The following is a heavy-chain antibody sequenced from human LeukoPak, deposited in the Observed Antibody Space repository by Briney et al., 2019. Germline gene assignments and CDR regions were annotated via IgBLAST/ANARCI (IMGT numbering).Heavy chain of an antibody. CDR1: GGSFSGYY. D-gene: IGHD1-26*01. CDR3: ARGPLPTPNWFDP. CDR2: INHSGST. J-gene: IGHJ5*02. V-gene: IGHV4-34*01. Sequence: SETLSLTCAVYGGSFSGYYWSWIRQPPGKGLEWIGEINHSGSTNYNPSLKSRVTISVDTSKNQFSLKLSSVTAADTAVYYCARGPLPTPNWFDPWGQGTLVTVSS.